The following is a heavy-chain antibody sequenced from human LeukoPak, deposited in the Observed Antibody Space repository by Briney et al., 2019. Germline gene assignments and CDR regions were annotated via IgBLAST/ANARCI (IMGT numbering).Heavy chain of an antibody. J-gene: IGHJ6*03. Sequence: SETLSLTCAVYGGSFSGYYWSWIRQPPGRGLEWVAEINNIGTTNYNPSLKGRVTISIDTSKNQFSLKPSSVTAADTAVYYCASSRGYTSALRYYYMDVWGKGTTVTVSS. CDR2: INNIGTT. V-gene: IGHV4-34*01. CDR3: ASSRGYTSALRYYYMDV. D-gene: IGHD6-25*01. CDR1: GGSFSGYY.